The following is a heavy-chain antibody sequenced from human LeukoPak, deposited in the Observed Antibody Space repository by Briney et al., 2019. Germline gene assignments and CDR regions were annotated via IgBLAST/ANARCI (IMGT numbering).Heavy chain of an antibody. CDR1: GFTFSSYS. V-gene: IGHV3-21*01. CDR3: ARAGKQQPYFDY. D-gene: IGHD6-13*01. CDR2: ISSSSSYI. J-gene: IGHJ4*02. Sequence: GGSLRLSCAASGFTFSSYSMNWVRQAPGKGLEWVSSISSSSSYIYYADSVKGRFTISRDNAKNSLYLQMNSLRAEDTAVYHCARAGKQQPYFDYWGQGTLVTVSS.